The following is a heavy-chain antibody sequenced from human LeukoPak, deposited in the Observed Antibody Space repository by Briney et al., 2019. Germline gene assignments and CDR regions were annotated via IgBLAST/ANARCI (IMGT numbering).Heavy chain of an antibody. CDR2: VSGSGGST. J-gene: IGHJ3*01. Sequence: GGSLRLSCAASGFTFRSSAVSWVRQAPGKGLEWVSAVSGSGGSTYYADSVKGRFTISRDNYKNTLYLQMNSLRAEDTAVYYCAKDRSRWELVYDCAFDFWGQGTMVAVSS. V-gene: IGHV3-23*01. CDR1: GFTFRSSA. D-gene: IGHD1-26*01. CDR3: AKDRSRWELVYDCAFDF.